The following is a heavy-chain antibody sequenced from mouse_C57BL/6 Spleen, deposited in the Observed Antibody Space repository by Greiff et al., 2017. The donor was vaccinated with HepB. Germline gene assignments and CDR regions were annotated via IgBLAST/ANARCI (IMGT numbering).Heavy chain of an antibody. V-gene: IGHV14-2*01. J-gene: IGHJ3*01. CDR3: AGSSGYSWFAY. CDR2: IDPEDGET. D-gene: IGHD3-2*02. Sequence: EVKLMESGAELVKPGASVKLSCTASGFNIKDYYMHWVKQRTEQGLEWIGRIDPEDGETKYASKFQGKATITADTSSNTAYLQLSSLTSEDTAVYYCAGSSGYSWFAYWGQGTLVTVSA. CDR1: GFNIKDYY.